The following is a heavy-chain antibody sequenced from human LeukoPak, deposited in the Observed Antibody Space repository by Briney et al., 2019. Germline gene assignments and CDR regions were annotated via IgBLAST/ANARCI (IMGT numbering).Heavy chain of an antibody. CDR2: IYYCGST. V-gene: IGHV4-38-2*02. CDR3: ARISYSSWYLDY. Sequence: SETLSLTCTVSGYSISSGYYWGWIRQPPGKGLEWIGSIYYCGSTYYNPSLKSRVTISVDTSKNQFSLKLSSVTAADTAVYYCARISYSSWYLDYWGQGTLVTVSS. D-gene: IGHD6-13*01. J-gene: IGHJ4*02. CDR1: GYSISSGYY.